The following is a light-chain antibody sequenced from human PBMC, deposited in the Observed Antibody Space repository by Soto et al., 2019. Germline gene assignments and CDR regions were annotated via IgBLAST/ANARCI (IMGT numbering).Light chain of an antibody. CDR3: HQYGTSPWT. Sequence: EIVLAQSPGTLSLSPGERATLSCRASQSIRSSYLAWYQQKPGQAPRLLIYGAFSRAAAIPDRFSGTESGTDFTLTISRLEPKDYAMYYCHQYGTSPWTFGQGTKLEIK. V-gene: IGKV3-20*01. J-gene: IGKJ2*01. CDR1: QSIRSSY. CDR2: GAF.